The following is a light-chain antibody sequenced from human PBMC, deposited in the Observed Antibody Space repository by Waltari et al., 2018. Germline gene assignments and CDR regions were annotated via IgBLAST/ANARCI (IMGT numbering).Light chain of an antibody. CDR2: GTS. V-gene: IGLV1-40*01. CDR3: QSYDTSLSVV. CDR1: GSTLGAGYD. J-gene: IGLJ2*01. Sequence: QSVLTQPPSVSGAPGQRVSISCTRRGSTLGAGYDVHWSQQHPGKAPKLLVYGTSTRPPGVPDRFFCSQSGTSASLAITALQAEDEAEYYCQSYDTSLSVVFGGGTKLTVL.